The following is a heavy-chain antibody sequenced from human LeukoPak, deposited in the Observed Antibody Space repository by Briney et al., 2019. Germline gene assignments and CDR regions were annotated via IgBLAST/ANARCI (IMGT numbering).Heavy chain of an antibody. D-gene: IGHD3-9*01. CDR3: ATGPDILTGYYSQFDY. V-gene: IGHV1-8*01. J-gene: IGHJ4*02. CDR1: GYTFTSYD. CDR2: MNPNSGNT. Sequence: ASVKVSCKASGYTFTSYDINWVRQATGQGLEWMGWMNPNSGNTGYAQKFQGRVTMTEDTSTDTAYMELSSLRSEDTAVYYCATGPDILTGYYSQFDYWGQGTLVTVSS.